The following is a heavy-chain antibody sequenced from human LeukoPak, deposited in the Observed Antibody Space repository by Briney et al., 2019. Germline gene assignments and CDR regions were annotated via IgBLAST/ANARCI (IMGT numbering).Heavy chain of an antibody. Sequence: SETLSLTCTVSGGSISSGDYYWSWIRQPPGKGLEWIGYIYYSGSTYYNPSLKSRVTISVDTSKNQFSLKLSSVTAADTAVYYCARSPGRITIFGVVSTGHSWSYFDYWGQGTLVTVSS. D-gene: IGHD3-3*01. V-gene: IGHV4-30-4*08. CDR2: IYYSGST. J-gene: IGHJ4*02. CDR1: GGSISSGDYY. CDR3: ARSPGRITIFGVVSTGHSWSYFDY.